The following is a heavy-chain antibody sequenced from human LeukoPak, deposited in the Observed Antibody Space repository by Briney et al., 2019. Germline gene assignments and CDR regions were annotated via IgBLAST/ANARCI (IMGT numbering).Heavy chain of an antibody. J-gene: IGHJ4*02. Sequence: GGSLRLSCAASGFTFDDYAMHWVRQAPGKGLEWVSGISWNSGSIGYADSVKGRFTISRDNAKNSLYLQINSLRAEDTALYYCAKALGYYDSSGPYDYWGQGTLVTVSS. CDR2: ISWNSGSI. CDR3: AKALGYYDSSGPYDY. CDR1: GFTFDDYA. V-gene: IGHV3-9*01. D-gene: IGHD3-22*01.